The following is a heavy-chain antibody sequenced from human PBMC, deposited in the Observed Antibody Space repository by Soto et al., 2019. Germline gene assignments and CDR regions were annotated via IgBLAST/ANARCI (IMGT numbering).Heavy chain of an antibody. J-gene: IGHJ4*02. CDR3: GRSSPSLDY. V-gene: IGHV1-18*04. CDR2: ISVSNDKT. D-gene: IGHD3-10*01. Sequence: QIQLLQSGAEVKKPGASVRVSCRTSGYIFRNYAISWVRQAPGKGLEWKGWISVSNDKTASAHASRGRLTMTTDTSTSTADFESASQMSNDTAGYSCGRSSPSLDYWGQGSLVTVSS. CDR1: GYIFRNYA.